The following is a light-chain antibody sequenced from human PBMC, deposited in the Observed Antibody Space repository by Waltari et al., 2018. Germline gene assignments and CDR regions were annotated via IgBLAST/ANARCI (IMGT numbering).Light chain of an antibody. J-gene: IGLJ1*01. CDR2: AGS. CDR3: CSYAGSSTYV. V-gene: IGLV2-23*01. Sequence: QSALTQSASVSGSPGQSITISCTGTSSDVGNYNLVSWYQQHPGKAPKLMISAGSKRPSGVSNRFSGSKSGNTASLTISGLQAEDEADYYCCSYAGSSTYVLGTGTKVTVL. CDR1: SSDVGNYNL.